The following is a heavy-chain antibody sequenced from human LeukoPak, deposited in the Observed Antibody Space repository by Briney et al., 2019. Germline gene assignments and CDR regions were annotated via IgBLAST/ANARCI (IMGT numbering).Heavy chain of an antibody. CDR2: INPDTGGT. D-gene: IGHD3-10*01. J-gene: IGHJ4*02. CDR1: GYTFTGYY. CDR3: ARERFYSSGNYNNRIDY. V-gene: IGHV1-2*02. Sequence: ASVKVSCKASGYTFTGYYMHWVRQAPGQGLEWMGWINPDTGGTNYAQKFQGRVTMTRDTSISTAYMELSRLRSDDTAVYYCARERFYSSGNYNNRIDYWGQGTLVTVSS.